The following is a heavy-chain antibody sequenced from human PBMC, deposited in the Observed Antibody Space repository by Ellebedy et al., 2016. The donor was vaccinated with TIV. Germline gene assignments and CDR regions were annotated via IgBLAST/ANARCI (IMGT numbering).Heavy chain of an antibody. CDR3: AKEQSPYYDILTDSFDY. CDR2: IWYDGFNK. V-gene: IGHV3-33*06. D-gene: IGHD3-9*01. Sequence: GESLKLSCAASGFSFSSYGMHWVRPAPGTGLEWVAVIWYDGFNKDYADSVKGRFTISRDNSKNTLNLEMNSLRAEDTAVYYCAKEQSPYYDILTDSFDYWGQGALVTVSS. CDR1: GFSFSSYG. J-gene: IGHJ4*02.